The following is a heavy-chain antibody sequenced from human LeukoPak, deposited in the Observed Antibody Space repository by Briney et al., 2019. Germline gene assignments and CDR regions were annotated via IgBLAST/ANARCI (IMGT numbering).Heavy chain of an antibody. D-gene: IGHD5-24*01. CDR3: ASGKMAAPDY. Sequence: GGSLRLSCAASGLTLSSYSMNWVRQAPGKGLEWVSSISSSSSFIYYADSVKGRFTISRDNAENSLYLQMNSLRAEDTAVYYCASGKMAAPDYWGQGTLVTVSS. J-gene: IGHJ4*02. CDR2: ISSSSSFI. CDR1: GLTLSSYS. V-gene: IGHV3-21*01.